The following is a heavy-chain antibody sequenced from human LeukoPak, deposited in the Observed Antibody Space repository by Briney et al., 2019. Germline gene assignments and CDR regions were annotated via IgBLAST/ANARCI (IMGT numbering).Heavy chain of an antibody. D-gene: IGHD3-10*01. J-gene: IGHJ4*02. V-gene: IGHV3-7*01. CDR1: GFTFSSYW. CDR2: IKQDGSEK. Sequence: GGSLRLSCAASGFTFSSYWVSWVRQAPGKGLEWMANIKQDGSEKYYVDSAKGRFTISRDNAKNSLYLQMNSLRAEDTAVYYCAREYGSGSFRYWGQGTLVTVSS. CDR3: AREYGSGSFRY.